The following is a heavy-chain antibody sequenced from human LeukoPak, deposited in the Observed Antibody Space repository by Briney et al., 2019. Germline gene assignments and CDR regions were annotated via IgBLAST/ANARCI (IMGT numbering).Heavy chain of an antibody. CDR2: IDYTGRT. V-gene: IGHV4-59*01. J-gene: IGHJ4*02. Sequence: PSETLSLTCTVSGGSISRYYWSWIRQPPGRGLEWIGYIDYTGRTKYNASLGSRVTISVDTSKNQFSLKLSSVTAADTAVYYCARDLTGAAAGTLDYWGQGALVTVSS. D-gene: IGHD6-13*01. CDR3: ARDLTGAAAGTLDY. CDR1: GGSISRYY.